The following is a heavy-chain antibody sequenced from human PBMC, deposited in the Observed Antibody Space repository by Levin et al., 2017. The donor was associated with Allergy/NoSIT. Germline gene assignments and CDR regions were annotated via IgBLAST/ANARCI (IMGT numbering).Heavy chain of an antibody. Sequence: GESLKISCAASGFIFSSYTMTWVRQVPGKGLEWVSSISHSSTYIDYVDSLKGRFTISRDNAKKSLYLQMKSLRAEDTAIYYCARQGWVVRGLNHGKELDYYYSGLDVWGQGTTVTVSS. CDR2: ISHSSTYI. CDR1: GFIFSSYT. CDR3: ARQGWVVRGLNHGKELDYYYSGLDV. V-gene: IGHV3-21*01. D-gene: IGHD3-10*01. J-gene: IGHJ6*02.